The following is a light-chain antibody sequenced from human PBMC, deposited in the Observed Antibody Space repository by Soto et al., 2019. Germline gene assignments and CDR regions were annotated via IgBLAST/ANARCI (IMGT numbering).Light chain of an antibody. CDR2: AAS. J-gene: IGKJ4*01. CDR1: HFMATY. V-gene: IGKV1-9*01. Sequence: DTQLTQSPSFLSASIGDRVTITCRASHFMATYLAWYHQKPGKGPTLLIYAASTLRDGVPSRFSGSGSGTYFTLTISSLQPGDSGTYFCQQLDTYPRTVGGGTKVEIK. CDR3: QQLDTYPRT.